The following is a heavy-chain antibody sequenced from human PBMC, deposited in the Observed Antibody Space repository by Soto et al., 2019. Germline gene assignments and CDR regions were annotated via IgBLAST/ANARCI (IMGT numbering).Heavy chain of an antibody. J-gene: IGHJ3*02. CDR3: ARPSTDDAFDI. CDR2: INPSGGST. V-gene: IGHV1-46*01. CDR1: GYTFTSYY. D-gene: IGHD4-17*01. Sequence: VKVSCKASGYTFTSYYMHWVRQAPGQGLEWMGIINPSGGSTSYAQKFQGRVTMTRDTSTSTAYMELRSLRSDDTAVYYCARPSTDDAFDIWGQGTMVTVSS.